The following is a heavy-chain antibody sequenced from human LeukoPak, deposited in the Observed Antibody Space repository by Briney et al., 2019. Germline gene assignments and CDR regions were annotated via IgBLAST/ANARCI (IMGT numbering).Heavy chain of an antibody. CDR2: ISRSSTTI. Sequence: GGSLRLSCAASGFTFSSYAMTWVRQAPGKGLEWVSFISRSSTTIYHADSVKGRFTISRDNVKDSLYLQMNSLRAEDTAAYYCAREPSMSFYYDSSGHAFDIWGPGTMVTVSS. J-gene: IGHJ3*02. D-gene: IGHD3-22*01. CDR1: GFTFSSYA. V-gene: IGHV3-48*01. CDR3: AREPSMSFYYDSSGHAFDI.